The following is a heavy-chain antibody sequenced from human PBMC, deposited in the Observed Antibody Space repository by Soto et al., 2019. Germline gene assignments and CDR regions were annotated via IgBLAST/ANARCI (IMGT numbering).Heavy chain of an antibody. V-gene: IGHV3-23*01. CDR2: ISGSGGST. D-gene: IGHD3-16*01. CDR1: GFTFSSYA. CDR3: ARESSWGASPPFDY. J-gene: IGHJ4*02. Sequence: GGSLRLSCAASGFTFSSYAMSWVRQAPGKGLYWVSAISGSGGSTYYADSVKGRFTISRDNSKSTLYLQMNSLRAEDTAVYYCARESSWGASPPFDYWGQGTLVTVSS.